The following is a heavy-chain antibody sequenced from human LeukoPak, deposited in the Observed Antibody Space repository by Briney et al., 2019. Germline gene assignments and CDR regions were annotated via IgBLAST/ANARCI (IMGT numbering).Heavy chain of an antibody. J-gene: IGHJ6*02. D-gene: IGHD6-19*01. CDR1: RFTFSSYW. Sequence: GGSLRLSCAASRFTFSSYWMSWVRQAPGKGLEWVANIKQDGSEKYYVDSVKGRFTISRDNAKNSLYLQMNSLRAEDTAVYYCARDSVGSGWPYYYYYGMDVWGQGTTITVSS. CDR2: IKQDGSEK. CDR3: ARDSVGSGWPYYYYYGMDV. V-gene: IGHV3-7*01.